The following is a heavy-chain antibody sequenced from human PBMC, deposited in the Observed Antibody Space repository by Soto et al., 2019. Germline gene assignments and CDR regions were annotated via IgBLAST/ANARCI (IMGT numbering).Heavy chain of an antibody. Sequence: AGGSLRLSCAASGFTFSSYAMTWVRQAPGKGLEWVSAISYSGVSTYYADSVKGRFTISRDSSENTLSLQMNSLRVDDTAVYYYARTRVYSDYDLAYWGQGPLVTVSS. J-gene: IGHJ4*02. CDR1: GFTFSSYA. V-gene: IGHV3-23*01. CDR2: ISYSGVST. CDR3: ARTRVYSDYDLAY. D-gene: IGHD5-12*01.